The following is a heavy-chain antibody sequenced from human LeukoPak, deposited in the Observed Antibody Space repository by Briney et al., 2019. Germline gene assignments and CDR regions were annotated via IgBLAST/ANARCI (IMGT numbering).Heavy chain of an antibody. J-gene: IGHJ5*02. V-gene: IGHV1-69*13. Sequence: ASVKVSCKASRGTFSSYAISWVRQAPGQGLEWMGGIIPMFATANYAQKFQGRVTITADESTSTAYMELSSLRSEDTAVYYCARDARHKYCSSASCYRRWFDPWGQGTLVTVSS. CDR2: IIPMFATA. D-gene: IGHD2-2*01. CDR1: RGTFSSYA. CDR3: ARDARHKYCSSASCYRRWFDP.